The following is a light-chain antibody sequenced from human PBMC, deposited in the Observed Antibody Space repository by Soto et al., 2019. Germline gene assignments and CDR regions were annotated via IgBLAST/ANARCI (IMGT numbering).Light chain of an antibody. CDR2: EVS. CDR1: TTDLRRYNY. Sequence: QSALTQPASVSGSPGQSITISCTGTTTDLRRYNYVSWYQHHPDKAPKLILYEVSNRPSGVSDRFSGSKSGTTASLTISGLQPEDEASYYCSSYTSSGTLVFGGGTKLTVL. CDR3: SSYTSSGTLV. J-gene: IGLJ2*01. V-gene: IGLV2-14*01.